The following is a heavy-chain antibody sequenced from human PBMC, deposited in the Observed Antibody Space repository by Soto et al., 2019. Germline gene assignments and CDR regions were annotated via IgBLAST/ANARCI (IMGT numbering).Heavy chain of an antibody. D-gene: IGHD1-26*01. J-gene: IGHJ3*02. Sequence: GGSLRLSCAASGFTFSSYGMHWVRQAPGKGLEWVAVIWYDGSNKYYADSVKGRFTISRDNSKNTLYLQMNSLRAEDTAVYYCARDGGRAYIVGAIGLGADAFDIWGQGTMVTVSS. CDR3: ARDGGRAYIVGAIGLGADAFDI. CDR2: IWYDGSNK. V-gene: IGHV3-33*08. CDR1: GFTFSSYG.